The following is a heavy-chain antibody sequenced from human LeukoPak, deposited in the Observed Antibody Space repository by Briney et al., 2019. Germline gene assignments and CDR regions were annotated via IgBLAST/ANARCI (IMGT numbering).Heavy chain of an antibody. Sequence: PGGSLRLSXAASGFPFSSYGMHWVRQAPGKGLEWVAVIRYDGSNKYYADSVKGRFTISRDNSKNTLYLQMNSLRAEDTAVYYCAKDAVRFLEWLFYYFDYWGQGTLVTVSS. CDR2: IRYDGSNK. J-gene: IGHJ4*02. D-gene: IGHD3-3*01. V-gene: IGHV3-30*02. CDR3: AKDAVRFLEWLFYYFDY. CDR1: GFPFSSYG.